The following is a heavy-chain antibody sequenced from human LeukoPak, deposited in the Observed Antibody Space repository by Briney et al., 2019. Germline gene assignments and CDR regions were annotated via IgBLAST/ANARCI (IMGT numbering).Heavy chain of an antibody. V-gene: IGHV4-4*02. J-gene: IGHJ5*02. D-gene: IGHD6-13*01. CDR3: AAAGTKWWNWFDP. CDR1: GGSLSSSNW. CDR2: IYHSGSP. Sequence: PSETLSLTCAVSGGSLSSSNWWSWVRQPPGKGLEWIGEIYHSGSPNYNPSLKSRVTISVDKSKNQFSLKLSSVTAADTAVYYCAAAGTKWWNWFDPWGQGTLVTVSS.